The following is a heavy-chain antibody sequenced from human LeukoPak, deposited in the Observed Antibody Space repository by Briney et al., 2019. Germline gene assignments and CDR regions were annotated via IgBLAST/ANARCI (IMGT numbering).Heavy chain of an antibody. CDR2: IIPIFGIA. V-gene: IGHV1-69*04. D-gene: IGHD5-12*01. Sequence: SVKASCKASGGTFSSYAISWVRQAPGQGLEWMGRIIPIFGIANYAQKFQGRVTITADKSTSTAYMELSSLRSEDTAVYYCASTGVGDPYSGYDSGWFDPWGQGTLVTVSS. CDR1: GGTFSSYA. CDR3: ASTGVGDPYSGYDSGWFDP. J-gene: IGHJ5*02.